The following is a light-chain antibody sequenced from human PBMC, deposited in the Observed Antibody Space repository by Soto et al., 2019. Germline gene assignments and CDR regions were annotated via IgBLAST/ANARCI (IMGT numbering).Light chain of an antibody. V-gene: IGLV2-8*01. CDR2: EVA. CDR1: TSDIGQYY. CDR3: SSFGGSNV. J-gene: IGLJ1*01. Sequence: QSALTQPPSASGSPGQSVTISCTGTTSDIGQYYVSWYQQHPGKAPKLIIYEVAQRPSGVPDRFSGSKSGNTASLTVSGLQAEDEADYYCSSFGGSNVFGTGTKLTVL.